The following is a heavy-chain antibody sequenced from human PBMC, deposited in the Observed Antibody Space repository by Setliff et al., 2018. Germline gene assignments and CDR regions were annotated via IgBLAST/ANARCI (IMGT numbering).Heavy chain of an antibody. J-gene: IGHJ4*02. Sequence: SETLSLTCTVSGYSISSGYYWGWIRQPPGKGLEWIGSIFHSGSTYYNPSLKSRVTISVDTSKNQFSLQLSSVTAADTAVYYCAGSPGYSSGWYEGWGQGTLVTVSS. CDR2: IFHSGST. CDR1: GYSISSGYY. V-gene: IGHV4-38-2*02. CDR3: AGSPGYSSGWYEG. D-gene: IGHD6-19*01.